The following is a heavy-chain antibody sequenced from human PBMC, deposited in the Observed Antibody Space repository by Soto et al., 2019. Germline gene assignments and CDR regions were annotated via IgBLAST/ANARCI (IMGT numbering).Heavy chain of an antibody. V-gene: IGHV3-23*01. Sequence: PGGSLRLSCAASGFTFNSYAMSWVRQAPGKGLEWVSSISGGGGSPDYADSVKGRFTISRDNSRNTLFLQMNSLRAEDTAVYYCARDYYKYYDSSGYYRSPAYWGQGTLVTVSS. CDR3: ARDYYKYYDSSGYYRSPAY. CDR2: ISGGGGSP. J-gene: IGHJ4*02. D-gene: IGHD3-22*01. CDR1: GFTFNSYA.